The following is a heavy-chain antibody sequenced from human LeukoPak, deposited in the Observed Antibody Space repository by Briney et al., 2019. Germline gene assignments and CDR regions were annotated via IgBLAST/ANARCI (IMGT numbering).Heavy chain of an antibody. CDR2: IYDSGST. CDR1: GYSISTGYY. D-gene: IGHD3-22*01. Sequence: SETLSLTCAVSGYSISTGYYWSWIRQPPGKGLEWIGYIYDSGSTDYKPSLKSRVTISVDTSKNQFSLKLTSVTAADTAVYYCARGRGQPDYDSSGYFDYWGQGSLVTVSS. J-gene: IGHJ4*02. CDR3: ARGRGQPDYDSSGYFDY. V-gene: IGHV4-61*01.